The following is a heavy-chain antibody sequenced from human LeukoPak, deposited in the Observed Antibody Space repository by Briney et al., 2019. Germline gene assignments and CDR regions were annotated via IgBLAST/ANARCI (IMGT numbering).Heavy chain of an antibody. CDR1: GFTFSSYV. CDR3: AKDLTSSSWSTLWDC. J-gene: IGHJ4*02. D-gene: IGHD6-13*01. Sequence: PGGSLRLPCAGSGFTFSSYVMSWVRQAPGKGLEWVATISDSGDTTYYADSVKGRFTISRDNSKKTLYLQMNNLRAADTAVYYCAKDLTSSSWSTLWDCWGQGTLVTVSS. CDR2: ISDSGDTT. V-gene: IGHV3-23*01.